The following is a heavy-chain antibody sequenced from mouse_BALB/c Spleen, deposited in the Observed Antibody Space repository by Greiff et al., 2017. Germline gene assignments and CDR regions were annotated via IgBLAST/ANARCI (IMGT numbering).Heavy chain of an antibody. D-gene: IGHD1-2*01. CDR1: GFTFSSYA. J-gene: IGHJ3*01. CDR2: ISSGGST. CDR3: ARVSYYGPFAY. V-gene: IGHV5-6-5*01. Sequence: EVQRVESGGGLVKPGGSLKLSCAASGFTFSSYAMSWVRQTPEKRLEWVASISSGGSTYYPDSVKGRFTISRDNARNILYLQMSSLRSEDTAMYYCARVSYYGPFAYWGQGTLVTVSA.